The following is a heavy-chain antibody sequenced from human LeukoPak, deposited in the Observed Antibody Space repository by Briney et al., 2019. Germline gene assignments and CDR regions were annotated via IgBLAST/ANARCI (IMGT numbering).Heavy chain of an antibody. V-gene: IGHV3-74*01. CDR3: AELGMTMIGGV. Sequence: GGSLRLSCAASGFTFSDTWMHWVRQAPGEGLVWVSRSRSYGSDTRYADSVKGRLTISRDNAKNTLYLQMSSRRAEDTLVYYCAELGMTMIGGVWGEGTTVTISS. CDR1: GFTFSDTW. D-gene: IGHD3-10*02. J-gene: IGHJ6*01. CDR2: SRSYGSDT.